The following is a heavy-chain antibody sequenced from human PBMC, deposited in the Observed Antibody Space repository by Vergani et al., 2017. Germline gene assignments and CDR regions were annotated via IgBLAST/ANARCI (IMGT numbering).Heavy chain of an antibody. D-gene: IGHD4-11*01. J-gene: IGHJ5*02. CDR1: GYSFTSYW. CDR3: AXLLMLGYMTTVTGGWFDP. CDR2: IYPGDSDT. V-gene: IGHV5-51*01. Sequence: EVQLVQSGAEVKKPGESLKISCKGSGYSFTSYWIGWVRQMPGKGLEWMGIIYPGDSDTRYSPSFQGQVTISADKSISTAYLQWSSLKASDTAMYYCAXLLMLGYMTTVTGGWFDPWGQGTLVTVSS.